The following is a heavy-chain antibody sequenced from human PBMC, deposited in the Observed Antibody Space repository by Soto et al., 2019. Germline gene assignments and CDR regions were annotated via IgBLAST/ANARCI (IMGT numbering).Heavy chain of an antibody. CDR2: INPSGGST. J-gene: IGHJ6*02. Sequence: GASVKVSCKASGYTFTSYYMHWVRQAPGQGLEWMGIINPSGGSTSYAQKFQGRVTMTRDTSTSTVYMELSSLRSEDTAVYYCARDLFYITGTPYYYYGMDVWGQGTTVTVSS. V-gene: IGHV1-46*01. CDR1: GYTFTSYY. D-gene: IGHD1-20*01. CDR3: ARDLFYITGTPYYYYGMDV.